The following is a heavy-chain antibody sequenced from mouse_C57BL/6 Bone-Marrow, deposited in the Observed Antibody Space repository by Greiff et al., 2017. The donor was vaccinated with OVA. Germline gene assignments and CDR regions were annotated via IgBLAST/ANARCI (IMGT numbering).Heavy chain of an antibody. D-gene: IGHD1-1*01. CDR1: GFNIKDDY. V-gene: IGHV14-4*01. Sequence: VQLQQSGAELVRPGASVKLSCTASGFNIKDDYMHWVKQRPEQGLEWIGWIDPENGDTEYASKFQGKATITADTSSNTAYLQRSSLTSEDTAVYYCTTVVDDYWGQGTTLTVSS. CDR3: TTVVDDY. CDR2: IDPENGDT. J-gene: IGHJ2*01.